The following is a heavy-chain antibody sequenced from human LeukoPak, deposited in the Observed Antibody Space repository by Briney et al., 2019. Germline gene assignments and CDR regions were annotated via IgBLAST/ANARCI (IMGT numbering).Heavy chain of an antibody. V-gene: IGHV3-21*01. D-gene: IGHD6-19*01. J-gene: IGHJ3*02. CDR3: AREGGYFSSGCPDDAFDI. Sequence: GGSLRLSCAASGFTFSSYSMNWVRQAPGKGLEWVSSISSSSSYIYYADSVKGRFTISRDNAKNSLYLQMNSLRAEDTAVYYCAREGGYFSSGCPDDAFDIWGQGTMVTVSS. CDR1: GFTFSSYS. CDR2: ISSSSSYI.